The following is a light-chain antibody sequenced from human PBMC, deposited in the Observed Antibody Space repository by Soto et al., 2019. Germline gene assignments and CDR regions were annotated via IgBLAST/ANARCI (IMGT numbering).Light chain of an antibody. Sequence: QSVLTQPPSVSATPGQTVTISCSVSNSNIGNNYVSWYQQLPGTASKLLIYDNNKRPSEIPDRFSGSKSGPSATLGITGLQTGDEADYYCGTWDSSLSAGVFGTGTKVTVL. CDR1: NSNIGNNY. CDR3: GTWDSSLSAGV. CDR2: DNN. J-gene: IGLJ1*01. V-gene: IGLV1-51*01.